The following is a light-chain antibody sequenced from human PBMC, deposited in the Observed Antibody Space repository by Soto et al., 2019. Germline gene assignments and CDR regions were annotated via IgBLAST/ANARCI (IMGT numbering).Light chain of an antibody. V-gene: IGKV1-5*01. CDR3: QQYSSYPT. J-gene: IGKJ1*01. CDR1: QGISNW. Sequence: DIQLTHSPSTLSASVGDRVTVXFRASQGISNWLAWYQQKPGKAPKLLIFHASSLESGVPSRFSGSGSGTEFTLTISSLQSDDFATYYCQQYSSYPTFGQGTKVDI. CDR2: HAS.